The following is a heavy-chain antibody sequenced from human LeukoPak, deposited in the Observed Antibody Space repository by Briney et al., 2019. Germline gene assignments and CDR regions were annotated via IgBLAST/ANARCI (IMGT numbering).Heavy chain of an antibody. CDR3: ARDLTDSGSYGPGDWFDP. Sequence: GSLRLSCAASGFTFSSYSMNWVRQAPGEGLEWVSNISSSSSTIYYADSVKGRFTISRDNAKNSLYLQMNSLRAEDTAVYYCARDLTDSGSYGPGDWFDPWGQGTLVTVSS. CDR2: ISSSSSTI. J-gene: IGHJ5*02. D-gene: IGHD1-26*01. CDR1: GFTFSSYS. V-gene: IGHV3-48*04.